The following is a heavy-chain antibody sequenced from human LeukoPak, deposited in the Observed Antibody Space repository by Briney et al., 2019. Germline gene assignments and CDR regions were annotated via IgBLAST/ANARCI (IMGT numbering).Heavy chain of an antibody. CDR1: GFTFSSYS. V-gene: IGHV3-21*01. CDR2: ISSSSSYI. D-gene: IGHD4-23*01. CDR3: AKTLTTVVTNDY. Sequence: SGGSLRLSCAASGFTFSSYSMNWVRQAPGKGLEWVSSISSSSSYIYYADSVKGRFTISRDNAKNSLYLQMNSLRAEDTAVYYCAKTLTTVVTNDYWGQGTLVTVSS. J-gene: IGHJ4*02.